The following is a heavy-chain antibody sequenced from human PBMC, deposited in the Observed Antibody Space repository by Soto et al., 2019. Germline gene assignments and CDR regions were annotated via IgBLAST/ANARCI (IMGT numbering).Heavy chain of an antibody. CDR1: GGSISSSNYY. CDR3: ATQEVGGSYVYTFDP. J-gene: IGHJ5*02. CDR2: IYYSGST. D-gene: IGHD1-26*01. V-gene: IGHV4-39*01. Sequence: QLQLQESGPGLVKPSETLSLTCTVSGGSISSSNYYWGLIRQPPGKGLEWIGSIYYSGSTYYNPSLTSRVTISVDTSKNQFSLKLSSVTAADTAVYYCATQEVGGSYVYTFDPWGQGTLVTVSS.